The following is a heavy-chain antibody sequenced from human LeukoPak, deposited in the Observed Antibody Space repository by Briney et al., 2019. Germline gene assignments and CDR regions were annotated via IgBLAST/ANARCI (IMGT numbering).Heavy chain of an antibody. D-gene: IGHD2-15*01. J-gene: IGHJ5*02. CDR3: ARVIYCSGGSCYSESYWFDP. Sequence: SVKVSCKASGGTFISYAISWVRQAPGQGLEWMGGIIPIFGTANYAQKLQGRVTMTTDTSTSTAYMELRSLRSDDTAVYYCARVIYCSGGSCYSESYWFDPWGQGTLVTVSS. CDR2: IIPIFGTA. V-gene: IGHV1-69*05. CDR1: GGTFISYA.